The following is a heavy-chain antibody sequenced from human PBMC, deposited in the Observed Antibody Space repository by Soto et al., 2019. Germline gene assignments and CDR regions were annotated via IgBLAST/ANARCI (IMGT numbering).Heavy chain of an antibody. CDR1: GGSFSGYH. Sequence: SETLSLTCAVYGGSFSGYHWSWIRQPPGKGLEWIGEINHSGSTNCNPSLKGRVTISVDTSKNQFSLKLSSVTAADTAVYYCARVGYSSSPADYWGQGTLVTVSS. V-gene: IGHV4-34*01. J-gene: IGHJ4*02. CDR2: INHSGST. CDR3: ARVGYSSSPADY. D-gene: IGHD6-13*01.